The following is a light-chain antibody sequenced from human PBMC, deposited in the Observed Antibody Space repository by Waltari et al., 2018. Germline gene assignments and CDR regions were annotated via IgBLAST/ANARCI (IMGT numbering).Light chain of an antibody. V-gene: IGLV2-11*01. J-gene: IGLJ3*02. Sequence: QSALTQPRSVSGSPGQSVTISCTGTSSDVGNYNYVSWYQQHPDKAPKLLIYDVSKRPSGVPALFSGSKSGNASALTISGLQAEDEADYHCCSLAGSYTWVFGGGTKLTVL. CDR1: SSDVGNYNY. CDR2: DVS. CDR3: CSLAGSYTWV.